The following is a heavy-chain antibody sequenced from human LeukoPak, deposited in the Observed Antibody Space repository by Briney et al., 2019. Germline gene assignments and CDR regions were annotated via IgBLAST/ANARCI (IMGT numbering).Heavy chain of an antibody. CDR3: ARLTGHYHYYGMDV. J-gene: IGHJ6*02. D-gene: IGHD7-27*01. CDR2: ISAYNGNT. Sequence: ASVEVSCKASGYTFTSYGISWVRQAPGQGLEWMGWISAYNGNTNYAQKLQGRVTMTTDTSTSTAYMELRSLRSDDTAVYYCARLTGHYHYYGMDVWGQGTTVTVS. CDR1: GYTFTSYG. V-gene: IGHV1-18*01.